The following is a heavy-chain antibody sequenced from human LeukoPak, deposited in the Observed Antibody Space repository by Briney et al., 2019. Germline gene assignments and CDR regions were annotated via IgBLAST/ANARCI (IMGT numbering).Heavy chain of an antibody. V-gene: IGHV3-23*01. Sequence: QPGGSLRLSCAASGFTFSSYAMSWVRQAPGKGLEWVSAISGSGGSTYYADSVKGRFTISRDNSKNTLYLQMNSLRAEDTAVYYCASHAGDSSGYGGGYYFDYWGQGTLVTVSS. CDR2: ISGSGGST. CDR3: ASHAGDSSGYGGGYYFDY. D-gene: IGHD3-22*01. J-gene: IGHJ4*02. CDR1: GFTFSSYA.